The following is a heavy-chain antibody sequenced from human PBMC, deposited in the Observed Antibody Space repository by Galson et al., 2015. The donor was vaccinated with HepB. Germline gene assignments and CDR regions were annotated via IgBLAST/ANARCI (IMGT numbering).Heavy chain of an antibody. CDR1: GGSISSYY. CDR2: IYYSGST. J-gene: IGHJ5*02. Sequence: LSLTCTVSGGSISSYYWSWIRQPPGKGLEWIGYIYYSGSTNYNPSLKSRVTISVDTSKNQFSLKLSSVTAADTAVYYCARDHYGDYGYNWFDPWGQGTLVTVSS. CDR3: ARDHYGDYGYNWFDP. V-gene: IGHV4-59*01. D-gene: IGHD4-17*01.